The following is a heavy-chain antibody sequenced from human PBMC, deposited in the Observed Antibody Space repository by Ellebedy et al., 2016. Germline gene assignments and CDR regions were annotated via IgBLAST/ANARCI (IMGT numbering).Heavy chain of an antibody. J-gene: IGHJ6*03. D-gene: IGHD3-10*01. CDR3: ARDEYGSGELFRYYYYYYMDV. Sequence: GGSLRLSCAVSGFTFSTYSMNWVRQAPGKGLEWVSHISTSSSTIYYADSVKGRFTISRDNAKNSLYLQMNSLRDEDTAVYYCARDEYGSGELFRYYYYYYMDVWGKGTTVTVSS. V-gene: IGHV3-48*02. CDR2: ISTSSSTI. CDR1: GFTFSTYS.